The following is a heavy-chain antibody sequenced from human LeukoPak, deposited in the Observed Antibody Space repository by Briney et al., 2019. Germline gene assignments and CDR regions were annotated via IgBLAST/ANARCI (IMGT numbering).Heavy chain of an antibody. Sequence: GEPLKISCKGSGYSFTNYCIVWVRQMPGKGLEWMRNSYSGGSDTTYSPSLQGQVTISADKSITTAYMQWSSLQASDTAVYYCATSVRGVRQGIGGRGQGVTVTV. CDR2: SYSGGSDT. J-gene: IGHJ6*02. D-gene: IGHD3-10*01. CDR1: GYSFTNYC. V-gene: IGHV5-51*01. CDR3: ATSVRGVRQGIGG.